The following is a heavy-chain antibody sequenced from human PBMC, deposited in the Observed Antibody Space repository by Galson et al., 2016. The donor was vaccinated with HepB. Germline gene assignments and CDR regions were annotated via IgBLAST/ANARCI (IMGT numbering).Heavy chain of an antibody. D-gene: IGHD3-3*01. CDR3: ARDGRVREWLKKFYYYGMDA. CDR1: GFTLSSYA. V-gene: IGHV3-30*04. J-gene: IGHJ6*02. Sequence: SLRLSCAASGFTLSSYAMHWVRQAPGKGLEWVAFIYYDGSKKYYADSVKGRFTISRDNSKNTLYLQMNSLRAEDTAAYYCARDGRVREWLKKFYYYGMDAWGQGTTVTVSS. CDR2: IYYDGSKK.